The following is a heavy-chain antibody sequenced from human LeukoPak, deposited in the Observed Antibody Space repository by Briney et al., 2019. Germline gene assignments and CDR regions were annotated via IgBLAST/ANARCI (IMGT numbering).Heavy chain of an antibody. CDR1: GFTFNSYW. V-gene: IGHV3-7*01. CDR3: ARDSSGWFGERPLDI. J-gene: IGHJ3*02. CDR2: IKQDGSEK. Sequence: GGSLRLSCAASGFTFNSYWMSWVRQAPGKGLEWVANIKQDGSEKYYVDSVKGRFTASRDNAKNSLYLQMNSLRAEDTAVYYCARDSSGWFGERPLDIWGQGTMVTVSS. D-gene: IGHD3-10*01.